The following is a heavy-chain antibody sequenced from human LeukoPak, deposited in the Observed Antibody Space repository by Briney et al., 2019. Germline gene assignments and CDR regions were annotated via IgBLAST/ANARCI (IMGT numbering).Heavy chain of an antibody. CDR1: GGSFSGYY. Sequence: PSETLSLTCAVYGGSFSGYYCSWIRQPPGKGLEWIGEMNHSGSTNYNPSLKSRVTISVDTSKNQFSLKLSSVTAADTAVYYCARTGIAVAGLRFRQAPDAFDIWGQGTMVTVSS. CDR2: MNHSGST. J-gene: IGHJ3*02. V-gene: IGHV4-34*01. CDR3: ARTGIAVAGLRFRQAPDAFDI. D-gene: IGHD6-19*01.